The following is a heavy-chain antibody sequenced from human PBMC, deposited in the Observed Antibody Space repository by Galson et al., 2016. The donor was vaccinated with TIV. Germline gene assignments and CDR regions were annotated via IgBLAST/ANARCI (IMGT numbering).Heavy chain of an antibody. CDR1: GFIFSSYA. V-gene: IGHV3-23*01. Sequence: SLRLSCAASGFIFSSYAMSCVRQAPGKGLEWVSGISGGGDYTYYADSVKGRFTISRDNSKNTLYLQMNSLRAEDTAVYYCAREPYSSGWYGQMDYWGQGTLVTVAS. CDR3: AREPYSSGWYGQMDY. J-gene: IGHJ4*02. D-gene: IGHD6-19*01. CDR2: ISGGGDYT.